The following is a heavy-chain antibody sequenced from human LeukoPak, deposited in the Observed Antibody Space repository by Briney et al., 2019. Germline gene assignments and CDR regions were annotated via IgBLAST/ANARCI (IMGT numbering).Heavy chain of an antibody. D-gene: IGHD2-2*02. CDR1: GGSISSYY. Sequence: SETLSLTCTVSGGSISSYYWSWIRQPPGKGLEWIGYIYYSGSTNYNPSLKSRVTISVDTSKNQFSLKLSSVTAADTAVYYCARQYPLTFLDAFDIWGQGTMVTVSS. J-gene: IGHJ3*02. V-gene: IGHV4-59*08. CDR2: IYYSGST. CDR3: ARQYPLTFLDAFDI.